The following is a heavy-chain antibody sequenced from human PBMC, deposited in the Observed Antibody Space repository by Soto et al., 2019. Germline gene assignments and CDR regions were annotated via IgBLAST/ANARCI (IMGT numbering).Heavy chain of an antibody. CDR3: ARGLDSSSTYFDY. CDR2: INAGNGNT. V-gene: IGHV1-3*01. Sequence: ASVKVSCKASGYTFTSYAMHWVRQAPGQRLEWMGWINAGNGNTKYSQKFQGRVTITRDTSASTAYMEMSSLRSEDTAVYYCARGLDSSSTYFDYWGQGTLVTVSS. J-gene: IGHJ4*02. CDR1: GYTFTSYA. D-gene: IGHD6-6*01.